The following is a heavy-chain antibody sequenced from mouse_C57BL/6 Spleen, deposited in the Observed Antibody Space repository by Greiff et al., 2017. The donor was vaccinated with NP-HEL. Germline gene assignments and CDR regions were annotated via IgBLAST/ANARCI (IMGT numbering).Heavy chain of an antibody. V-gene: IGHV1-5*01. J-gene: IGHJ3*01. D-gene: IGHD2-1*01. CDR1: GYTFTSYW. Sequence: VHVKQSGTVLARPGASVKMSCKTSGYTFTSYWMHWVKQRPGQGLEWIGAIYPGNSDTSYNQKFKGKAKLTAVTSASTAYMELSSLTNEDSAVYYCTIYYGNAWFAYWGQGTLVTVSA. CDR3: TIYYGNAWFAY. CDR2: IYPGNSDT.